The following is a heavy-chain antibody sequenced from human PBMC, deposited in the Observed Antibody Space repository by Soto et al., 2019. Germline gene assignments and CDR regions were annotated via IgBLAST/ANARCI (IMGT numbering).Heavy chain of an antibody. J-gene: IGHJ5*02. Sequence: SQTLSLTCAVYGGSFSGYYWSWIRQPPGKGLEWIGEINHSGSTNYNPSLKSRVTISVDTSEYQFSQKLTSVTATDTAVYYCARSMVYCSSTSCYNWFDPWGQGTLVTVSS. V-gene: IGHV4-34*01. D-gene: IGHD2-2*01. CDR2: INHSGST. CDR1: GGSFSGYY. CDR3: ARSMVYCSSTSCYNWFDP.